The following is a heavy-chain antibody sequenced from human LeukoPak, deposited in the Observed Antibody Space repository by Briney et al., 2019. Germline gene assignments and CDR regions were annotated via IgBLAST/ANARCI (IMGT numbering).Heavy chain of an antibody. V-gene: IGHV3-23*01. CDR2: ISTSGDST. J-gene: IGHJ5*02. D-gene: IGHD3-10*01. Sequence: GGSLRLSCAASGLTFSSYAMSWVRQAPGKGLEWVASISTSGDSTYYADSVKGRFTISRDNSKSTLYVQMNSLRVEDTAVYYCVKGHSSGNWFDPWGQGTRVTVSS. CDR3: VKGHSSGNWFDP. CDR1: GLTFSSYA.